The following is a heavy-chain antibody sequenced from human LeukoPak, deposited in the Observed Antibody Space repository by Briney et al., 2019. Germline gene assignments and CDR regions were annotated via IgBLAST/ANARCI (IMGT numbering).Heavy chain of an antibody. CDR2: ISGSGGST. Sequence: LTGGSLRLSCAASGFTFSSYAMSWVRQAPGKGLEWVSAISGSGGSTYYADSVKGRFTISRDNSKNTLYLQMNSLRAEDTAVYYCAKCLQYRAAAGLIDYWGQGTLVTVSS. D-gene: IGHD6-13*01. V-gene: IGHV3-23*01. J-gene: IGHJ4*02. CDR1: GFTFSSYA. CDR3: AKCLQYRAAAGLIDY.